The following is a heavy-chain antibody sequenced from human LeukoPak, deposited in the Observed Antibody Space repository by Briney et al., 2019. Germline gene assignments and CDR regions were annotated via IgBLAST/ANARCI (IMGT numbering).Heavy chain of an antibody. CDR1: GYTFTSYY. D-gene: IGHD5-18*01. CDR2: INPNSGGT. Sequence: GASVKASCKASGYTFTSYYMHWVRQAPGQGLEWMGWINPNSGGTNYAQKFQGRVTMTRDTSISTAYMELSRLRSDDTAVYYCARDRGGEIQLWTNWFDPWGQGTLVTVSS. CDR3: ARDRGGEIQLWTNWFDP. V-gene: IGHV1-2*02. J-gene: IGHJ5*02.